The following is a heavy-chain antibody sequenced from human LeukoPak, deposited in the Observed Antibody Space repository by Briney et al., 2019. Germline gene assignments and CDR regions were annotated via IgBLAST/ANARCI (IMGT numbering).Heavy chain of an antibody. CDR1: GFTFSSYS. CDR3: ARRHCTNGVCYTDDAFDI. CDR2: ISSSSSYI. V-gene: IGHV3-21*01. D-gene: IGHD2-8*01. J-gene: IGHJ3*02. Sequence: GGSLRLSCAASGFTFSSYSMNWVRQAPGKGLEWVSSISSSSSYIYYADSVKGRFTISRDNAKNSLYLQMNSLRAEDTAVYYCARRHCTNGVCYTDDAFDIWGQGTMVTVSS.